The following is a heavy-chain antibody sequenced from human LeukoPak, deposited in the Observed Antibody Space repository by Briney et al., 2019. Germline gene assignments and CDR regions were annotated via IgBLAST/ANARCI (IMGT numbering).Heavy chain of an antibody. CDR2: IRSRANSYAT. J-gene: IGHJ4*02. CDR1: GFTFSGSA. CDR3: TSTVKGY. Sequence: PGGSLRLSCAASGFTFSGSAMHWVRQASGEGLEWVGRIRSRANSYATAYAASVKGRFTISRDDSKNTAYLQMNRLKTEDTAVYYCTSTVKGYWGQGTLVTVSS. D-gene: IGHD4-17*01. V-gene: IGHV3-73*01.